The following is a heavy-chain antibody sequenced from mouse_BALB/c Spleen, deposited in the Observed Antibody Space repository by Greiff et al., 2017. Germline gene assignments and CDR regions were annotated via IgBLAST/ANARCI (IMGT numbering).Heavy chain of an antibody. CDR3: ATRDWFAY. J-gene: IGHJ3*01. CDR1: GYTFTSYW. Sequence: QVQLQQPGSELVRPGASVKLSCKASGYTFTSYWMHWVKQRPGQGLEWIGQIYPGDGDTNYNGKFKGKATLTADKSSSTAYMQLSSLTSEDSAVYFCATRDWFAYWGQGTLVTVSA. CDR2: IYPGDGDT. V-gene: IGHV1-80*01.